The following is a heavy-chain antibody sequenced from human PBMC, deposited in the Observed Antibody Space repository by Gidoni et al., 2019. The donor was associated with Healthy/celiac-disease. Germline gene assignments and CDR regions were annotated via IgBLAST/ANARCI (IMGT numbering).Heavy chain of an antibody. CDR1: GFTFSSYA. V-gene: IGHV3-30-3*01. Sequence: QVQLVESGGGVVQPGRSLRPSCAASGFTFSSYAMHWVRQAPGKGLEWVAVISYDGSNKYYADSVKGRFTISRDNSKNTLYLQMNSLRAEDTAVYYCARAGDSSGYYIYYFDYWGQGTLVTVSS. CDR2: ISYDGSNK. CDR3: ARAGDSSGYYIYYFDY. D-gene: IGHD3-22*01. J-gene: IGHJ4*02.